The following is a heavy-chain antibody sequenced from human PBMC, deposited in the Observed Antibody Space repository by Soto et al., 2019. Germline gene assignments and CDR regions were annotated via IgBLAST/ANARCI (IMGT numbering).Heavy chain of an antibody. CDR2: IRSKANSYAT. D-gene: IGHD4-17*01. Sequence: GGSLRLSCAASGFNFSGSAMHWVRQASGKGLEWVGRIRSKANSYATAYAASVKGRFTISRDDSKNTAYLQMNSLKTEDTAVYYCTRLRGDYLYYYGMDVWGQGTTVTVSS. CDR1: GFNFSGSA. CDR3: TRLRGDYLYYYGMDV. J-gene: IGHJ6*02. V-gene: IGHV3-73*01.